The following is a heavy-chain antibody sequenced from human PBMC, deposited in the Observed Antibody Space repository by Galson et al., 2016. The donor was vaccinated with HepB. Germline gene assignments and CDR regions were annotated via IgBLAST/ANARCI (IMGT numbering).Heavy chain of an antibody. D-gene: IGHD1-14*01. J-gene: IGHJ4*02. CDR3: AKDLTGSTYYLDY. CDR1: GFNFGIHG. CDR2: IYNNRHNK. Sequence: SLRLSCATSGFNFGIHGMHWVRHSPVQGLEWVAVIYNNRHNKYYADSVKGRFTISRDTSKNTLYLDLNNLRAEDTAVYYCAKDLTGSTYYLDYWGQGALVTVSS. V-gene: IGHV3-33*06.